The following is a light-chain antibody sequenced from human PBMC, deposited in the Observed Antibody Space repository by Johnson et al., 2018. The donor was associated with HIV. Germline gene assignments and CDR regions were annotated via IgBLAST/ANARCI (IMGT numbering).Light chain of an antibody. CDR3: GTWDSSLSVV. CDR1: SSNIGNNY. Sequence: QPVLTQPPSVSAAPGQTVTISCSGTSSNIGNNYVSWYQQVPGEAPKLLIYDNNKRPSGIPDRFSGSKSGTSATLGITGLQTGDEADYYCGTWDSSLSVVFGTVTKVTVL. J-gene: IGLJ1*01. V-gene: IGLV1-51*01. CDR2: DNN.